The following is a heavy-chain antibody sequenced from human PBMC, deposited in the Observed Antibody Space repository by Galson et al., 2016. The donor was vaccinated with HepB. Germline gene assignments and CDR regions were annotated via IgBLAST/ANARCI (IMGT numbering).Heavy chain of an antibody. J-gene: IGHJ1*01. CDR3: AKDQGNYYDSSGYGEYFQY. CDR2: ISWNSGSI. CDR1: GFSFDDYA. Sequence: SLRLSCAASGFSFDDYAMHWVRQTPGKGLEWVSSISWNSGSIGYADSVKGRFTISRDNSKNTLYLQMNSLRAEDTAVYHCAKDQGNYYDSSGYGEYFQYWGQGTLVTVS. D-gene: IGHD3-22*01. V-gene: IGHV3-9*01.